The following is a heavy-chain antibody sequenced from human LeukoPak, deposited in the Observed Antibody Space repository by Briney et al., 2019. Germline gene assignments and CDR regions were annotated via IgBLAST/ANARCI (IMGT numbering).Heavy chain of an antibody. Sequence: ASVKVSCKASGYTFTAYYMHWVRQAPEQGLEWMGWINPNNGATKHAQNFQGRVTLTRDTSISTVYMEVNSLISDDTAVYYCARGGDYRFTYWGQGTLVTVSS. V-gene: IGHV1-2*02. CDR2: INPNNGAT. CDR3: ARGGDYRFTY. J-gene: IGHJ4*02. CDR1: GYTFTAYY. D-gene: IGHD2-21*02.